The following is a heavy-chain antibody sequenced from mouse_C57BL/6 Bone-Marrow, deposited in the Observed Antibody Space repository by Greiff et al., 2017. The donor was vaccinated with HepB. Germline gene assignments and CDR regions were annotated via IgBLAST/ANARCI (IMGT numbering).Heavy chain of an antibody. D-gene: IGHD4-1*01. CDR1: GYSFTGYY. Sequence: VHVKQSGPELVKPGASVKISCKASGYSFTGYYMNWVKQSPEKSLEWIGEINPSTGGTTYNQKFKAKATLTVDKSSSTAYMQLKSLTSEDSAVYYCARATGLPWFAYWGQGTLVTVSA. CDR3: ARATGLPWFAY. V-gene: IGHV1-42*01. CDR2: INPSTGGT. J-gene: IGHJ3*01.